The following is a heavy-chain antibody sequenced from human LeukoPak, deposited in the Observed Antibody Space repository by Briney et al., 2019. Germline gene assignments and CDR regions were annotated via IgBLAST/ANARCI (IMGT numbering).Heavy chain of an antibody. J-gene: IGHJ6*02. CDR2: ISYDGSNK. CDR1: GFTFSSYA. Sequence: GGSLRLSCAASGFTFSSYAMHWVRQAPGKGLEWVAVISYDGSNKYYADSVKGRFTISGDNSKNTLYLQMNSLRAEDTAVYYCARGSQGIAVAGTPFDGMDVWGQGTTVTVSS. V-gene: IGHV3-30*04. CDR3: ARGSQGIAVAGTPFDGMDV. D-gene: IGHD6-19*01.